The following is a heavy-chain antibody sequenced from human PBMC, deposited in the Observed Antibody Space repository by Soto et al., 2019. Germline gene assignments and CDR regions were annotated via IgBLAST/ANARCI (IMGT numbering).Heavy chain of an antibody. V-gene: IGHV1-69*01. D-gene: IGHD6-6*01. Sequence: QVQLVQSGAEVKKPGSSVKVSCTASGGTFSSYAISWVRQAPGQGLEWMGGIIPIFGTANYAQKFQGRVTITADESTSTAYMELSSLRSEDTAVYYCARDLEWIAARPSPHLDYWGQGTLVTVSS. CDR3: ARDLEWIAARPSPHLDY. CDR1: GGTFSSYA. J-gene: IGHJ4*02. CDR2: IIPIFGTA.